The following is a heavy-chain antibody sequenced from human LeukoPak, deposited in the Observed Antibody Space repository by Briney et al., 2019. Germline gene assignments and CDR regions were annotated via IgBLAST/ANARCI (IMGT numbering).Heavy chain of an antibody. CDR1: GFTFSSYA. Sequence: PGGSLRLSCAASGFTFSSYAMHWVRQAPGKGLEWVAVISYDGSNKYYADSVKGRFTISRDNSKNTLYLQMNSLRAEDTAVYYCARGGWKRPLDYWGQRTLATVSS. CDR3: ARGGWKRPLDY. CDR2: ISYDGSNK. J-gene: IGHJ4*02. V-gene: IGHV3-30-3*01. D-gene: IGHD1-1*01.